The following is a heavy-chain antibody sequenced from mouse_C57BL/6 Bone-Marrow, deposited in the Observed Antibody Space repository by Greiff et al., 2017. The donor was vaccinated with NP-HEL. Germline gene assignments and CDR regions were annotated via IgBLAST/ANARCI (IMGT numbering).Heavy chain of an antibody. Sequence: DVMLVESGGGLVKPGGSLKLSCAASGFTFSSYAMSWVRQTPEKRLEWVATISDGGSYTYYPDNVKGRFTISRDNAKNNLYLQMSHLKSEDTAMYYCASDGYYDYFDYWGQGTTLTVSS. CDR2: ISDGGSYT. CDR1: GFTFSSYA. D-gene: IGHD2-3*01. CDR3: ASDGYYDYFDY. J-gene: IGHJ2*01. V-gene: IGHV5-4*03.